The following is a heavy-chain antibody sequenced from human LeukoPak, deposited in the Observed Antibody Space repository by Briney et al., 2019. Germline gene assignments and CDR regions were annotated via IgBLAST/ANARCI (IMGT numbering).Heavy chain of an antibody. V-gene: IGHV3-23*01. J-gene: IGHJ4*02. CDR2: ISGSGGST. CDR3: AKPYGGNSGVCDY. D-gene: IGHD4-23*01. CDR1: GITVSSYA. Sequence: PLGFLILFAASTGITVSSYAMTWLPPAPRKGLESLSTISGSGGSTYSADSVKGRFTISRDSSKNTLYLQMNSLRAEDTAIYYCAKPYGGNSGVCDYWGQGTLVTVSS.